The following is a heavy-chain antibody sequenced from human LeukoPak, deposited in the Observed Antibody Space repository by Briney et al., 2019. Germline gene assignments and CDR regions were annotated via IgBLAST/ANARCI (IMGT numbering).Heavy chain of an antibody. CDR2: IWPDGSNK. D-gene: IGHD6-13*01. CDR3: ARELAA. J-gene: IGHJ4*02. V-gene: IGHV3-33*01. Sequence: GGSLRLSCAASGFTLTSYGMHWVRQAPGKGLEWVAAIWPDGSNKYYANSVKGRFTISRDNSKNTLYLQMNSLRGDDTAIYYCARELAAWGQGTLVTVSS. CDR1: GFTLTSYG.